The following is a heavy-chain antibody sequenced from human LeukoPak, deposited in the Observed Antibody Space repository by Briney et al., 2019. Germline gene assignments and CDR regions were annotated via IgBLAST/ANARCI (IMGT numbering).Heavy chain of an antibody. Sequence: GGSLRLSCEASGFTFGSHAMYWVRQAPGKGLEWVAGIFGSGGSPHYADSVKGRFTISRDNSRNTVYLQINSLRDDDTAVYYCGKTTVGYSSGQKPAWPVDFWGQGTLVTVSS. CDR3: GKTTVGYSSGQKPAWPVDF. J-gene: IGHJ4*02. CDR1: GFTFGSHA. V-gene: IGHV3-23*01. CDR2: IFGSGGSP. D-gene: IGHD5-18*01.